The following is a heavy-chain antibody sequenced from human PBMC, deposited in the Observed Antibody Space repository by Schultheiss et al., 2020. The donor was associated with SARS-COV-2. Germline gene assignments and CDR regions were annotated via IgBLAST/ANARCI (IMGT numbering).Heavy chain of an antibody. V-gene: IGHV3-21*01. CDR1: GFTFSIYT. CDR3: ARASTPRYFDL. J-gene: IGHJ2*01. D-gene: IGHD2-15*01. CDR2: ISPSDYYV. Sequence: GGSLRLSCAASGFTFSIYTMNWVRQAPGKGLEWVSSISPSDYYVYHADSVKGRFTISRDDAKNSLYLQMYNLRAEDTAVYYCARASTPRYFDLWGRGTLVTVSS.